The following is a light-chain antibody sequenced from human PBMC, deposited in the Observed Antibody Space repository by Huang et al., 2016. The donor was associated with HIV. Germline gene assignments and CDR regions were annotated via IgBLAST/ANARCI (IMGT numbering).Light chain of an antibody. CDR3: QQSYSTPPWT. CDR2: AAS. V-gene: IGKV1-39*01. Sequence: DIQMTQSPSSLSASVGDRVTITCRASQSISSYFNWYQQKPGKAPKLLIYAASSLQSGVPSMFSGSGSGTDFTLTISSLQPEDFATYYCQQSYSTPPWTFGQGTKVEIK. J-gene: IGKJ1*01. CDR1: QSISSY.